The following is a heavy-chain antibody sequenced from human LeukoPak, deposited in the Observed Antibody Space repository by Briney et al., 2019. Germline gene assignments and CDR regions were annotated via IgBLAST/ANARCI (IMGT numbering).Heavy chain of an antibody. CDR1: GFTFSSYW. J-gene: IGHJ3*02. V-gene: IGHV3-7*01. CDR3: ASYSSGWFYDAFDI. Sequence: GGSLRLSCAASGFTFSSYWMSWVRQAPGKGLEWVANIKQDGSEKYYVDSVKGRFTISRDNAKNSLYLQMNSLRAEDTAVYYCASYSSGWFYDAFDIWGRGTMVTVSS. D-gene: IGHD6-19*01. CDR2: IKQDGSEK.